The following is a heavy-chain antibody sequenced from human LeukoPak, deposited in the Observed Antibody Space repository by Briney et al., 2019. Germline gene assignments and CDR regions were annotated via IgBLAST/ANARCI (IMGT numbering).Heavy chain of an antibody. J-gene: IGHJ4*02. D-gene: IGHD2-2*01. V-gene: IGHV3-21*01. Sequence: GGSLRRSCAASGFTFSSNSMNWVRQAPGKGLEWVSAISRTSDYKHYADSVKGRFTISRDNAKNSLYLQMNSLRAEDTAVYYCARARDCSSTSCYGVGDFWGQGTLVTVSS. CDR3: ARARDCSSTSCYGVGDF. CDR1: GFTFSSNS. CDR2: ISRTSDYK.